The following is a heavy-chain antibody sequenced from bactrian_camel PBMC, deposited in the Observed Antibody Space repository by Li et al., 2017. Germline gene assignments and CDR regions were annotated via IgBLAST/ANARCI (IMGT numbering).Heavy chain of an antibody. D-gene: IGHD4*01. CDR3: AAAGSGERHYSDYAVFGY. V-gene: IGHV3S53*01. CDR1: GYTYSVCS. J-gene: IGHJ6*01. CDR2: IFRDGTT. Sequence: HVQLVESGGGSVQAGGSLRLSCAASGYTYSVCSMGWFRQAPGKEREVVARIFRDGTTAYADSVKGRFTISRDNAKTTVYLQMNSLKTDDTAVYYCAAAGSGERHYSDYAVFGYWGQGTQVTVS.